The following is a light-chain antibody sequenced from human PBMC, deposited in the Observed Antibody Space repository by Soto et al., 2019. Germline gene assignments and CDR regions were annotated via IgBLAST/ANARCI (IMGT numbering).Light chain of an antibody. CDR3: QQYGSSRWT. CDR1: QSVSSSY. Sequence: EIVFTQSPGTLSLSPGERATLSCRASQSVSSSYLAWYQQNRGQAPRLLIYGASSRAPGIPDRFGGSGSGTDFTLTISSLEPEDFEVYYWQQYGSSRWTFGQRTKVEVK. CDR2: GAS. J-gene: IGKJ1*01. V-gene: IGKV3-20*01.